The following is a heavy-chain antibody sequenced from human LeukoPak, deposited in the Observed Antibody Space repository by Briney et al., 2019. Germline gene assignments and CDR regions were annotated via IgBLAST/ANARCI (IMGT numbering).Heavy chain of an antibody. V-gene: IGHV3-21*01. CDR3: ARDGSRFYLSYYMDV. Sequence: GWSLRLSCPASGFTFTDYSMTWVRQARGKGLEWVSSISTVRTYKFYSDLVKGRFTISRDNAKNILYLQMSSLSAEDTAVYYCARDGSRFYLSYYMDVWGRGTPLTVS. CDR2: ISTVRTYK. J-gene: IGHJ6*03. D-gene: IGHD1-26*01. CDR1: GFTFTDYS.